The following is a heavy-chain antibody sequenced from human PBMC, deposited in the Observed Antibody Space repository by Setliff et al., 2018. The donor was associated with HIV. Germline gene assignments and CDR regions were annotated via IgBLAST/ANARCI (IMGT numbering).Heavy chain of an antibody. D-gene: IGHD2-15*01. CDR3: ARGPHRYCSVTNCMYDF. Sequence: GGSLRLSCAASGFTFRHYSMNWVRQAPGKGLEWLSSITNRSDTLYIDSVKGRFIISRDNAKNSLYLQMNSLQTEDTAVYYCARGPHRYCSVTNCMYDFWGQGALVTVSS. CDR2: ITNRSDT. CDR1: GFTFRHYS. V-gene: IGHV3-21*03. J-gene: IGHJ4*02.